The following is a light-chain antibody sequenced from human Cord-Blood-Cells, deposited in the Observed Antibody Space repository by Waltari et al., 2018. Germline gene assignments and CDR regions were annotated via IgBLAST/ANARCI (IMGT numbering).Light chain of an antibody. Sequence: DIQPTHSPSSLSASVGDRVTITCRASQSISSYLNWYQQKPGKAPKLLIYAASSLQSGVPSRFSGSGSGTDFTLTISSLQPEDFATYYCQQSYSTWTFGQGTKVEIK. V-gene: IGKV1-39*01. CDR1: QSISSY. CDR2: AAS. J-gene: IGKJ1*01. CDR3: QQSYSTWT.